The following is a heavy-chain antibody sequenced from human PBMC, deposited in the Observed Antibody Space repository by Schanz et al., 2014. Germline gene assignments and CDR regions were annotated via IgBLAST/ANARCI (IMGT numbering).Heavy chain of an antibody. CDR1: GFNFSDYA. V-gene: IGHV3-11*01. CDR3: ARNRGSGGQNWYFDL. Sequence: QVHLLESGGGLVEPGGSLRLSCAASGFNFSDYAMCWVRQAPGKGLEWISYITYNGGTIYYADSVKGRFTISRDNAKNSLFLQLNSLRADDTAVYYCARNRGSGGQNWYFDLWGRGTLVTVSS. D-gene: IGHD1-26*01. CDR2: ITYNGGTI. J-gene: IGHJ2*01.